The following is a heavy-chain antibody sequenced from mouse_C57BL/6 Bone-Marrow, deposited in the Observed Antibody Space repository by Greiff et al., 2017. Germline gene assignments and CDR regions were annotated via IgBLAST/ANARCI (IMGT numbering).Heavy chain of an antibody. V-gene: IGHV3-6*01. J-gene: IGHJ4*01. CDR2: ISYDGSN. CDR3: ARDKYYGSSVTGTSYAMDY. D-gene: IGHD1-1*01. CDR1: GYSITSGYY. Sequence: EVQVVESGPGLVKPSQSLSLTCSVTGYSITSGYYWNWIRQFPGNKLEWMGYISYDGSNNYNPSLKNRISITRDTSKNQFFLKLNSVTTEDTATYYCARDKYYGSSVTGTSYAMDYWGQGTSVTVSS.